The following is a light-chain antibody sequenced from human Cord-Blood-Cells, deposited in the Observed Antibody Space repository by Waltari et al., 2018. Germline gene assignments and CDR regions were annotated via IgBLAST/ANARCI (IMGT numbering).Light chain of an antibody. CDR3: QAWDSSTANYV. J-gene: IGLJ1*01. V-gene: IGLV3-1*01. Sequence: SYELTQPPSVSVSPGQTASITCSGDQLGDKYACWYHQKPGQSPVLVIYQDSKRPSGIPERFSGSNSGNTATLTISGTQAMDEADYYCQAWDSSTANYVFGTGTKVTVL. CDR1: QLGDKY. CDR2: QDS.